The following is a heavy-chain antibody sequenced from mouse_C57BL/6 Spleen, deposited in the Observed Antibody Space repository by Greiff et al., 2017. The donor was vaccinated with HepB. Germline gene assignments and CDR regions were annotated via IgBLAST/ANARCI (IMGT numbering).Heavy chain of an antibody. CDR2: IRNKANGYTT. Sequence: EVQGVESGGGLVQPGGSLSLSCAASGFTFTDYYMSWVRQPPGKALEWLGFIRNKANGYTTEYSASVKGRFTISRDNSQSILYLQMNALRAEDSATDYCARRGKLGGFDYWGQGTTLTVSS. J-gene: IGHJ2*01. V-gene: IGHV7-3*01. CDR1: GFTFTDYY. CDR3: ARRGKLGGFDY. D-gene: IGHD4-1*01.